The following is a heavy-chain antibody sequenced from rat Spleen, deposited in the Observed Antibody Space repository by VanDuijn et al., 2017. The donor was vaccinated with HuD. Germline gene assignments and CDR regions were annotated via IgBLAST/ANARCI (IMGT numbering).Heavy chain of an antibody. V-gene: IGHV3-3*01. CDR1: GYSITSSYR. CDR3: AREATGIPFDY. CDR2: INSAGST. D-gene: IGHD1-7*01. J-gene: IGHJ2*01. Sequence: EVQLQESGPGLVKPSQSLSLTCSVTGYSITSSYRWNWIRKFPGNKLEWMGYINSAGSTNYNPSLKSRISITRDTSKNQFFLQVNSVTTEDTATYYCAREATGIPFDYWGQGVMVTVSS.